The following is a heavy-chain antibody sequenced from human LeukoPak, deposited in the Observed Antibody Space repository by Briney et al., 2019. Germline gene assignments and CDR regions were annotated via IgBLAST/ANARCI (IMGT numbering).Heavy chain of an antibody. CDR2: FDPEDGET. CDR3: AAAIVVVPAAIGNGMDV. J-gene: IGHJ6*02. Sequence: ASVKASCKVSGYTLTELSMHWVRQAPGKRLEWMGGFDPEDGETIYAQKFQGRVTMTEDTSTDTAYMELSSLRSEDTAVYYCAAAIVVVPAAIGNGMDVWGQGTTFTVSS. D-gene: IGHD2-2*01. CDR1: GYTLTELS. V-gene: IGHV1-24*01.